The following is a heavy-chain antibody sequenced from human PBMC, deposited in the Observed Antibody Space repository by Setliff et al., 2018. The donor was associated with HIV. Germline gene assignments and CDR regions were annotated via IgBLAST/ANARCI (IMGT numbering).Heavy chain of an antibody. D-gene: IGHD1-1*01. V-gene: IGHV4-59*01. CDR3: ARGGGTTLNYYYYYYMDV. Sequence: SETLSLTCTVSGGSISSYYWSWIRQPPGKGLEWIGYIYYSGSTNYNPSLKSRVTISVDTSKNQLSLKLSSVTAADTAVYYCARGGGTTLNYYYYYYMDVWGKGTTVTVSS. CDR2: IYYSGST. J-gene: IGHJ6*03. CDR1: GGSISSYY.